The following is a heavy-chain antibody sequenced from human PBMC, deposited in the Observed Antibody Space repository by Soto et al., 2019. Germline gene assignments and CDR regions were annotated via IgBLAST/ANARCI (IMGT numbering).Heavy chain of an antibody. CDR2: ISYSGST. V-gene: IGHV4-59*08. Sequence: SETLSLTCTVSGASISGYHWRWIRQFPGKELECLGYISYSGSTNSNPSLKSRVTMSIDTSKNQFSLQLNSVTAADTSLYYCARAFAIDCYTYYFYYWGQG. D-gene: IGHD2-21*02. J-gene: IGHJ4*02. CDR1: GASISGYH. CDR3: ARAFAIDCYTYYFYY.